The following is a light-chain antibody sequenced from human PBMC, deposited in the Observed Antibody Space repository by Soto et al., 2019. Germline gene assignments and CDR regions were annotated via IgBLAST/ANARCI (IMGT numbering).Light chain of an antibody. CDR3: QQSYSTPPWT. V-gene: IGKV1-39*01. J-gene: IGKJ1*01. CDR2: AAS. Sequence: DIQLTQSPSSLSASVGDRVTITCRASQSISSYLNWYQQKPGKAPKLLIYAASILHSGVPSRFSGSGSGTDFTLTISSLQPEEFATYYCQQSYSTPPWTFGQGTMVEIK. CDR1: QSISSY.